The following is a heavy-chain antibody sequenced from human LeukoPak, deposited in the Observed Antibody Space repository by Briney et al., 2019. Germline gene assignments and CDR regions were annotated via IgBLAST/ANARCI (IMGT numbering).Heavy chain of an antibody. D-gene: IGHD4-17*01. CDR1: GYTFTSYG. CDR2: ISAYNGNT. CDR3: ARVPSGGGDYVFDY. J-gene: IGHJ4*02. V-gene: IGHV1-18*01. Sequence: ALVKVSCKASGYTFTSYGISWVRQAPGQGLEWMGWISAYNGNTNYAQKLQGRVTMTTDTSTSTAYMELRSLRSDDTAVYYCARVPSGGGDYVFDYWGQGTLVTVSS.